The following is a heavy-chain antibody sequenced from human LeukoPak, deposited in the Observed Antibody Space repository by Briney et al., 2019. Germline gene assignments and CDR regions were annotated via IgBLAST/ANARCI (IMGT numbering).Heavy chain of an antibody. CDR1: GFTLVDYA. Sequence: GRSLRLSCPTNGFTLVDYAMHWARQVPGKGLDWVSDNSWNGGSIGYAASVKGRFTISRENAKSYLYLKINSLRTEHRALYTCAKDYVAAAGAFDIRGQGTMGTVSS. CDR3: AKDYVAAAGAFDI. J-gene: IGHJ3*02. V-gene: IGHV3-9*01. D-gene: IGHD6-13*01. CDR2: NSWNGGSI.